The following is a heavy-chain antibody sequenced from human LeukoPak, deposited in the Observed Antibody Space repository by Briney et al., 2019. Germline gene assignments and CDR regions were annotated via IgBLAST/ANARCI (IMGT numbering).Heavy chain of an antibody. J-gene: IGHJ6*03. D-gene: IGHD4-17*01. Sequence: GGSLRLSCAASGFTFSSYSMNWVRQAPGKGLEWVSCISSSSYIYNADSVKGRFTISRDNAKSSLYLQMNSLRAEDTAVYYCAREGGDPPRYMDVWGKGTTVTISS. CDR3: AREGGDPPRYMDV. CDR2: ISSSSYI. V-gene: IGHV3-21*04. CDR1: GFTFSSYS.